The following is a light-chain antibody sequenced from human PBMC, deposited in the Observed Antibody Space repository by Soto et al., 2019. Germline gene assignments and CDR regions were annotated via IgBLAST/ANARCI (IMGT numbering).Light chain of an antibody. CDR2: GAS. CDR3: QQYNIWPQT. V-gene: IGKV3-15*01. J-gene: IGKJ1*01. CDR1: QNLRSS. Sequence: EFVLTQSPGTLSLSRGERATLSCRASQNLRSSLAWYQQKPGQAPRLLIYGASTRATGIPARFSGSGSGTEFTLTISSLQSEDFAVYFCQQYNIWPQTFGQGTKVDIK.